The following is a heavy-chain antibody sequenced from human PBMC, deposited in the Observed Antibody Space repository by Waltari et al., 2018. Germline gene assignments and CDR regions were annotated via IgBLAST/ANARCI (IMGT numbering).Heavy chain of an antibody. V-gene: IGHV1-2*02. J-gene: IGHJ4*02. CDR3: ARVGFGELFPDY. CDR1: GYTFTGYY. Sequence: QVQLVQSGAEVKKPGASVKVSCKASGYTFTGYYMHWVRQAPGQGLEWMGWINPNSGGTNYEQKFQGRVTMTRDTSISTAYMELSRLRSDDTAVYYCARVGFGELFPDYWGQGTLVTVSS. D-gene: IGHD3-10*01. CDR2: INPNSGGT.